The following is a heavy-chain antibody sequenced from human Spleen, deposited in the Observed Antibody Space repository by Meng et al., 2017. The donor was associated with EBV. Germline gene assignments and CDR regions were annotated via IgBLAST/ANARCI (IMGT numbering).Heavy chain of an antibody. CDR3: ARAGSFLGIIDS. CDR2: INHSGIT. V-gene: IGHV4-34*01. J-gene: IGHJ5*01. CDR1: GGSFNDYY. Sequence: QAYLQRWGAGLLKPSETLSLTCAGYGGSFNDYYWTWIRQPPGKGLEWIGEINHSGITNYNPSLKSRVTISVDTSKNQFSLKLSSVTAADTAVYYCARAGSFLGIIDSWGQGTLVTVSS. D-gene: IGHD2/OR15-2a*01.